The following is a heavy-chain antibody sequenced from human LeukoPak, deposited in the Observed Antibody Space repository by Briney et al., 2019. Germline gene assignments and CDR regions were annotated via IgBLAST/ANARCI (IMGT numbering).Heavy chain of an antibody. CDR3: ARGRIAARVRFDY. CDR2: IYYSGST. V-gene: IGHV4-59*01. D-gene: IGHD6-6*01. Sequence: SETLSLTRTVSGGSISSYYWSWIRQPPGKGLEWIGYIYYSGSTNYNPSLKSRVTISVDTSKNQFSLKLSSVTAADTAVYYCARGRIAARVRFDYWGQGTLVTVSS. J-gene: IGHJ4*02. CDR1: GGSISSYY.